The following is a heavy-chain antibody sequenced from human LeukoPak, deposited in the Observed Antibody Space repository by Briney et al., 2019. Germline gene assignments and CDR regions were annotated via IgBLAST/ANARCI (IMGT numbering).Heavy chain of an antibody. J-gene: IGHJ4*01. Sequence: GGSVRLSCVAYGFSLSNYDMHWARQAPGKRPAWVSYINGAGTTVYNTDSVKGRFTVSRDNAKSPLFLQMNRLTDEDTGVYYCARSAGYSYGYVDCWGQRWLVSVSS. CDR3: ARSAGYSYGYVDC. CDR1: GFSLSNYD. D-gene: IGHD5-18*01. CDR2: INGAGTTV. V-gene: IGHV3-48*03.